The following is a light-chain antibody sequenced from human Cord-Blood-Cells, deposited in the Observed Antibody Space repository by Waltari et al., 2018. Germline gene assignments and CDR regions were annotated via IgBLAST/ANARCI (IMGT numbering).Light chain of an antibody. J-gene: IGKJ2*01. CDR2: WAS. V-gene: IGKV4-1*01. CDR1: QSVLYSSNNKNY. Sequence: DIVMIQSPVSLAVSLGERATINCKSSQSVLYSSNNKNYLAWYQQKPGQPPKLLIYWASTRESGVPDRFSGSGSGTDFTLTISSLQAEDVAVYYCQQYYSTPYTFGQGTKLEIK. CDR3: QQYYSTPYT.